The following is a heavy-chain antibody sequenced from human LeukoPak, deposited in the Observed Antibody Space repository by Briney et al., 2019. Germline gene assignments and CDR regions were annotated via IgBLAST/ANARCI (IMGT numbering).Heavy chain of an antibody. V-gene: IGHV3-48*01. J-gene: IGHJ4*02. Sequence: GGSLRLSCAASGFTFSTYEMNWVRQASGKGLEWVSYISSSSSTIYYADSVKGRFTISRDNAKNSLYLQMNSLRAEDTAVYYCARVFIGDYGDYQFDYWGQGTLVTVSS. CDR1: GFTFSTYE. D-gene: IGHD4-17*01. CDR3: ARVFIGDYGDYQFDY. CDR2: ISSSSSTI.